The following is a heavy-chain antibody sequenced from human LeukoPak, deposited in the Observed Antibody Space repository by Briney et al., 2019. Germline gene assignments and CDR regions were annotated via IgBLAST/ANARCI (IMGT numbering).Heavy chain of an antibody. J-gene: IGHJ4*02. V-gene: IGHV3-23*01. D-gene: IGHD1-1*01. CDR3: VKHSGGVYGNSDS. CDR1: GFSFSSYA. CDR2: VGRSGVDT. Sequence: GGSLRLSCVASGFSFSSYAVSWFRQAPGKGLEWVSTVGRSGVDTYYADSVRGRFTISKDSSKNTLQMNSLSAEDTAIYYCVKHSGGVYGNSDSWGQGILVTVSS.